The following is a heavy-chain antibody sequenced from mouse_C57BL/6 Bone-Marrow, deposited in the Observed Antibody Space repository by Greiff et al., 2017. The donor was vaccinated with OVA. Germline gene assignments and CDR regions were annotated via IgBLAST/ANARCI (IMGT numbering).Heavy chain of an antibody. CDR3: ARDYYGSSYSYYAMDY. J-gene: IGHJ4*01. CDR2: ISYDGSN. V-gene: IGHV3-6*01. Sequence: EVQRVESGPGLVKPSQSLSLTCSVTGYSITSGYYWNWIRQFPGNKLEWMGYISYDGSNNYNPSLKNRISITRDTSKNQVFLKLNSVTTEDTATYYCARDYYGSSYSYYAMDYWGQGTSVTVSS. CDR1: GYSITSGYY. D-gene: IGHD1-1*01.